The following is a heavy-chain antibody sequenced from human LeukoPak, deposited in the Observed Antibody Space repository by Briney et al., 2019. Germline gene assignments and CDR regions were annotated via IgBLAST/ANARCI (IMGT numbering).Heavy chain of an antibody. CDR3: ARIRLSFDY. Sequence: GGSLRLSCAASGFTFSIHAMHWVRQAPGKGLEWVAFVRSDGSYTYYADSVKGRFTISRDNAKNSLYLQMNSLRAEDTAVYYCARIRLSFDYWGQGTLVTVSS. CDR1: GFTFSIHA. J-gene: IGHJ4*02. CDR2: VRSDGSYT. V-gene: IGHV3-30*02.